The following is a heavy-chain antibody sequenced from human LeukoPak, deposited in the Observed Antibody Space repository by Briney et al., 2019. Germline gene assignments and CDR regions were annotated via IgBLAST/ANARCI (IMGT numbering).Heavy chain of an antibody. J-gene: IGHJ4*02. V-gene: IGHV4-34*01. D-gene: IGHD6-13*01. CDR1: GGSFSGYY. CDR3: ARGRSRAAAAGTVGY. Sequence: PSETLSLTCAVYGGSFSGYYWSWIRQRPGKGLEWIGEINHSGSTNYNPSLKSRVTISVDTSKNQFSLKLSSVTAADTAVYYCARGRSRAAAAGTVGYWGQGTLVTVSS. CDR2: INHSGST.